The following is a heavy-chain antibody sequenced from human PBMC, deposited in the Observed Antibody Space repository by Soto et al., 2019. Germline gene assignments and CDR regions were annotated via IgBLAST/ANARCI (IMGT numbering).Heavy chain of an antibody. J-gene: IGHJ4*02. D-gene: IGHD5-12*01. CDR2: VSSSSTYT. CDR3: ARHHGLPTPFDN. CDR1: GFTFIDYY. Sequence: KSGGYLRLSCAASGFTFIDYYMSWIRQAPGKGLEWVSYVSSSSTYTKYADSVTGRFTISRDNAKNSLYLQMDSLRAEDTAVYFWARHHGLPTPFDNWGQGTHVPVTS. V-gene: IGHV3-11*06.